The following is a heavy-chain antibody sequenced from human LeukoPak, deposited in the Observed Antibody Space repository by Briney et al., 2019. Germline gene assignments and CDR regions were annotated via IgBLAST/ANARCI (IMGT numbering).Heavy chain of an antibody. D-gene: IGHD4-17*01. CDR2: IYYSGST. V-gene: IGHV4-31*03. CDR1: GGSISSGGYY. Sequence: SETLSLTCTVSGGSISSGGYYWSWIRQHPGKGLEWIGYIYYSGSTYYNPSLKSRVTISADTSNNQFSLKLSSVTAADTAVYYCARDLGDYGGSDYWGQGTLVTVSS. CDR3: ARDLGDYGGSDY. J-gene: IGHJ4*02.